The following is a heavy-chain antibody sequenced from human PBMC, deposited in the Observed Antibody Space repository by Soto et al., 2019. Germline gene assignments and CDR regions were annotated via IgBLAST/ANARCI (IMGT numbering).Heavy chain of an antibody. D-gene: IGHD2-15*01. CDR2: IYTSGST. Sequence: NPSETLSLTCTVSGGSISSYYWSWIRQPAGKGLEWIGRIYTSGSTNYNPSLKSRVTMSVDTSKNQFSLKLSSVTAADTAVYYCARDSRWYCSGGSCSYYYYGMDVWGQGTTVTVSS. J-gene: IGHJ6*02. CDR1: GGSISSYY. CDR3: ARDSRWYCSGGSCSYYYYGMDV. V-gene: IGHV4-4*07.